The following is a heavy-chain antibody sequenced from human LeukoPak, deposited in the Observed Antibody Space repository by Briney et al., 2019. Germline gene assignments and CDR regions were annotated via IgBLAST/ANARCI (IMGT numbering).Heavy chain of an antibody. CDR3: AREITVTRPFDY. V-gene: IGHV4-4*07. CDR1: NGSISIYY. Sequence: PSETLSLTCTVSNGSISIYYWSWVRQPAGKGLEWIGRISASGSTNYNPSLESRVTMSLDTSKNQFSLKLSSVTAADTAVYYCAREITVTRPFDYWGPGTLVTVSS. CDR2: ISASGST. J-gene: IGHJ4*02. D-gene: IGHD4-17*01.